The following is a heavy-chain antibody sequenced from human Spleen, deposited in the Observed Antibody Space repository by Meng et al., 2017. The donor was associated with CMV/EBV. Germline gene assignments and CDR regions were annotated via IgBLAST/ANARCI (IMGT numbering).Heavy chain of an antibody. V-gene: IGHV4-39*07. CDR1: GGSISGSTYY. CDR3: ARIYCSSTSCGWFDP. Sequence: GSLRLSCSVSGGSISGSTYYWGWIRQPPGKGLDWIGSSYYSGKTYYNPSLQSRVTISVDTSKNQFSLKLTSVTAADTAVYYCARIYCSSTSCGWFDPWGQGTLVTVSS. D-gene: IGHD2-2*01. J-gene: IGHJ5*02. CDR2: SYYSGKT.